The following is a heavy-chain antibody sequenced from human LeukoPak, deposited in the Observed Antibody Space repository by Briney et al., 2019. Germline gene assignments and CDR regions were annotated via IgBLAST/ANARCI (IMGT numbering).Heavy chain of an antibody. D-gene: IGHD5-18*01. CDR3: ALRGYSYVGPIDI. Sequence: SSVKVSCKASGGTFSSYAISWVRQAPGQGLEWMGRIIPILGIANYAQKFQGRVTITADKSTSTAYMELSSLRSEDTAVYYCALRGYSYVGPIDIWRQGTMVTVSS. J-gene: IGHJ3*02. V-gene: IGHV1-69*04. CDR1: GGTFSSYA. CDR2: IIPILGIA.